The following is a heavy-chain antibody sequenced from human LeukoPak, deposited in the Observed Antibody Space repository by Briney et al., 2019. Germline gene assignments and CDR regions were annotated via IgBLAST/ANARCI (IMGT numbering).Heavy chain of an antibody. CDR3: ATVSGWFVASKNRFDP. Sequence: GASVKVSCKVSGYTLTELSMHWVRQAPGKGLEWMGGFDPEDGETIYAQKFQGRVTMTEDTSTDTAYMELSSLRSEDTAVYYCATVSGWFVASKNRFDPWGQGALVTVSS. CDR2: FDPEDGET. CDR1: GYTLTELS. D-gene: IGHD6-19*01. V-gene: IGHV1-24*01. J-gene: IGHJ5*02.